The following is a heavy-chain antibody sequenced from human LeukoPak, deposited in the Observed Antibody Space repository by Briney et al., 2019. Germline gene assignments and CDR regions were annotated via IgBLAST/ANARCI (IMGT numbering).Heavy chain of an antibody. CDR2: ISGSGGST. CDR3: ATARPGTGGSFDY. V-gene: IGHV3-23*01. CDR1: GFTFSSYA. Sequence: PGGSPRLSCAASGFTFSSYAMSWVRQAPGKGLEWVSAISGSGGSTYYADSVKGRFTISRDNSKNTLYLQMNSLRAEDTAVYYCATARPGTGGSFDYWGQGTLVTVSS. D-gene: IGHD1-14*01. J-gene: IGHJ4*02.